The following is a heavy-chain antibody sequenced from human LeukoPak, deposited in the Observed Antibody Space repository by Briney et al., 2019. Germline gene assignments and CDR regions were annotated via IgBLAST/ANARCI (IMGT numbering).Heavy chain of an antibody. V-gene: IGHV4-34*01. CDR3: ARASYDFWSGHFDY. Sequence: SETLSLTCAVYGGSFSGYYWSWIRQPPGKRLEWIGEINHSGSTNYNPSLKSRVTISVDTSKNQFSLKLSSVTAADTAVYYCARASYDFWSGHFDYWGQGTLVTVSS. CDR1: GGSFSGYY. J-gene: IGHJ4*02. CDR2: INHSGST. D-gene: IGHD3-3*01.